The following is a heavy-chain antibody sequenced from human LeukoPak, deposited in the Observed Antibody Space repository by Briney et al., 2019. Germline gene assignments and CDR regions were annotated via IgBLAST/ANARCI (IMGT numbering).Heavy chain of an antibody. J-gene: IGHJ5*02. CDR2: ISAYNGNT. Sequence: ASVKVSCKASGYTFTSYGISWVRQAPGQGLEWMGWISAYNGNTNYAQKLQGRVTMTTDTSTSTAYMELRSLRSDDTAVYYCARARLWFGELSLPFDPWGQGTLVSVSS. CDR1: GYTFTSYG. V-gene: IGHV1-18*04. CDR3: ARARLWFGELSLPFDP. D-gene: IGHD3-10*01.